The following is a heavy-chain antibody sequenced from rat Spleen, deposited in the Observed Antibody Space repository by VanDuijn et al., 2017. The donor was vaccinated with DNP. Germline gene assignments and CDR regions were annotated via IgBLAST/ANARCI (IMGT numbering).Heavy chain of an antibody. CDR2: IRYDGGTT. Sequence: EVQLVESGGGLVQPGRSLKLSCVASGFSFSDFYVAWVRQAPTKGLEWVAYIRYDGGTTVYGDSVKGRFTISRENAKSTLYLQMNSLRSEDMATYYCVRWNSGHFDYWGQGVMVTVSS. D-gene: IGHD4-3*01. CDR1: GFSFSDFY. J-gene: IGHJ2*01. CDR3: VRWNSGHFDY. V-gene: IGHV5-22*01.